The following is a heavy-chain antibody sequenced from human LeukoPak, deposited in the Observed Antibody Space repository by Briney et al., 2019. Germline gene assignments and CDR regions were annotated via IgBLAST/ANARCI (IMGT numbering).Heavy chain of an antibody. V-gene: IGHV3-30*04. Sequence: GGSLRLSCAASGFTFSHYAMHWVRQAPGKGLEWVAVIFYDGSIAYYADSVKGRFTISRDNSENTLYLQMNSLKTEDTAVYYCARALFTTDAFDIWGQGTMVTVSS. D-gene: IGHD3-22*01. CDR1: GFTFSHYA. CDR3: ARALFTTDAFDI. J-gene: IGHJ3*02. CDR2: IFYDGSIA.